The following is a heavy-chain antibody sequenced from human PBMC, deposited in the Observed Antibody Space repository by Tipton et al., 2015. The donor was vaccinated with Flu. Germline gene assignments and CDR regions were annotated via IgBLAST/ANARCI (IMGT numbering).Heavy chain of an antibody. J-gene: IGHJ3*02. CDR1: GFTFDDYA. Sequence: SLRLSCAASGFTFDDYAMHWVRQVPGKGLEWVAGISWNRGSLAYADSVKGRFTLSRDNRKRSLYLQMDSLRPEDTAFYYCARERGPELGTFGAFDIWGQGTMVTVS. D-gene: IGHD3-16*01. CDR3: ARERGPELGTFGAFDI. V-gene: IGHV3-9*01. CDR2: ISWNRGSL.